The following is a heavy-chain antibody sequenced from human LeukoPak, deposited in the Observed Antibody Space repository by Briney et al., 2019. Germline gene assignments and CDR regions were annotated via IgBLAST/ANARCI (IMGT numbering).Heavy chain of an antibody. CDR1: GFSLTDSF. CDR3: ARGRTLTTIFDY. Sequence: GGSLRLSCAASGFSLTDSFMAWVRRAPGKGLQWVAHMSRGGGTEEAASVKGRFTVSRDTSRNIFYLQMTSLRAEDTAMYYCARGRTLTTIFDYWGQGTLVTVSS. J-gene: IGHJ4*02. CDR2: MSRGGGT. V-gene: IGHV3-53*01. D-gene: IGHD4-17*01.